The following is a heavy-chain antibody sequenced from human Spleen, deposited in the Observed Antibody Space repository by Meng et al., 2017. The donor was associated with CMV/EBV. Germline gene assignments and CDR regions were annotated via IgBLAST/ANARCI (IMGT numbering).Heavy chain of an antibody. CDR3: ARDTTLLRFLEWSSIGMDV. CDR1: GGSFSGYY. CDR2: INHSGST. D-gene: IGHD3-3*01. V-gene: IGHV4-34*01. J-gene: IGHJ6*02. Sequence: GSLRLSCAVYGGSFSGYYWSWIRQPPGKGLEWIGEINHSGSTNYNPSLKSRVTISVDTSKNQFSLKLSSVTAADTAVYYCARDTTLLRFLEWSSIGMDVWGQGTTVTVSS.